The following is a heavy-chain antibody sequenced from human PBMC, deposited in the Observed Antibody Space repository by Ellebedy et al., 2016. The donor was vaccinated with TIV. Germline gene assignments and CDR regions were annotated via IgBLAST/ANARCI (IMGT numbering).Heavy chain of an antibody. V-gene: IGHV4-59*01. CDR3: AREYSYVGPTDN. D-gene: IGHD5-18*01. CDR1: GGSMRGYY. Sequence: SETLSLTCSVSGGSMRGYYWTCIRQPPGKGLEWIGNVYYSGNTYYNPSLESRVTISLDTSKSQFSLQLTSVTAADTAVYYCAREYSYVGPTDNWGQGTLVTVSS. CDR2: VYYSGNT. J-gene: IGHJ4*02.